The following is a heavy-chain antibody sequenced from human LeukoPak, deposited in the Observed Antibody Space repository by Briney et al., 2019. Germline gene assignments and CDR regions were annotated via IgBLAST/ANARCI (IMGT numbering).Heavy chain of an antibody. Sequence: AGGSLRLSCAASGFTVSLNYITWVRQAPGKGLEWVSVIYSGGGTHYAGSVKGRFTISRDNSKDTVFLQMNSLRPEDTAVYYCARGWVVATGAFDFWGQETMVTVSS. J-gene: IGHJ3*01. D-gene: IGHD2-15*01. V-gene: IGHV3-53*01. CDR3: ARGWVVATGAFDF. CDR2: IYSGGGT. CDR1: GFTVSLNY.